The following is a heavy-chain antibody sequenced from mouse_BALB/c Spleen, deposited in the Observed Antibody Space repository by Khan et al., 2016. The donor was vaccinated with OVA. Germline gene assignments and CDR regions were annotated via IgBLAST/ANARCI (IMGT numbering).Heavy chain of an antibody. CDR3: ARDYWDVFAY. CDR2: IDPANGNT. D-gene: IGHD4-1*01. J-gene: IGHJ3*01. CDR1: GFNIKDTY. Sequence: VQLQQPGAELVKPGASVKLSCTASGFNIKDTYIHWVKQRPEQGLEWIGRIDPANGNTKYDPKFQGKATLTADTSSNTAYLQLSSLTSEDTAVYYCARDYWDVFAYWGQGTLVTVSA. V-gene: IGHV14-3*02.